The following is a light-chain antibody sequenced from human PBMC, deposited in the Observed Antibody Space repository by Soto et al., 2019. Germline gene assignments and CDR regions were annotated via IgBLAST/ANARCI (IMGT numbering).Light chain of an antibody. CDR2: GAF. V-gene: IGKV3-20*01. Sequence: ELVLTQSRGTLSLSPGARATLSFRSSQSVSNNYLAWYQQKPGQAPRVLIYGAFKRATGIPDRFSGSGSGTDFTLTISRMEPEDFAGYCCQQYGSSPRTFGQGTKVDIK. J-gene: IGKJ1*01. CDR3: QQYGSSPRT. CDR1: QSVSNNY.